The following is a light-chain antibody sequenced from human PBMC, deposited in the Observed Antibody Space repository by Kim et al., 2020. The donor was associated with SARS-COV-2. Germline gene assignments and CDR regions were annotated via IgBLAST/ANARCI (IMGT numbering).Light chain of an antibody. CDR2: QYT. J-gene: IGLJ2*01. CDR3: QVWDSTTAI. Sequence: SYELTQPPSVSVSPGQTASITCSGDRLADKDVCWYQQMPGQSPVLVIYQYTKRPSGIPERFSGSNSGNTATLTISGTQAMDDADYYCQVWDSTTAIFGGG. V-gene: IGLV3-1*01. CDR1: RLADKD.